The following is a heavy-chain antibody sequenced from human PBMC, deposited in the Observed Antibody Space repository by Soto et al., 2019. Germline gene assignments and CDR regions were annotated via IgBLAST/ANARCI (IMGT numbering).Heavy chain of an antibody. Sequence: QVQLVQSGAEVKKPGASVKVSCKASGYTFTSYGISWVRPAPGQGLEWMGWFSAYNGNTNYALKLQGRVTMTTHTTTSTAYLELSSLISDSTAVYDCSGDFPSVPTAMADYWGQGTLVTVFS. CDR3: SGDFPSVPTAMADY. D-gene: IGHD5-18*01. CDR2: FSAYNGNT. CDR1: GYTFTSYG. V-gene: IGHV1-18*04. J-gene: IGHJ4*02.